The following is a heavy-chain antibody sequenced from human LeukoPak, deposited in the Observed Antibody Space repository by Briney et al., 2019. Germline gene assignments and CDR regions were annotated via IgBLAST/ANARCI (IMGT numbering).Heavy chain of an antibody. CDR3: ARDRHYYDSSGFDAFDI. CDR2: ISYDGSNK. D-gene: IGHD3-22*01. V-gene: IGHV3-30-3*01. CDR1: GFTFSSYA. J-gene: IGHJ3*02. Sequence: PGGSLRLSCAASGFTFSSYAMHWVRQAPGKGLEWVAVISYDGSNKYYADSVKGRFTISRDNSKNTLYLQMNSLRAEDTAVYYCARDRHYYDSSGFDAFDIWGQGTMVTVSS.